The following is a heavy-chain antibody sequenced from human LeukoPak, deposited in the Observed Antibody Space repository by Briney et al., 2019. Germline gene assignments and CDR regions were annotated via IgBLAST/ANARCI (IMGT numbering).Heavy chain of an antibody. J-gene: IGHJ4*02. CDR1: GYTFTGYY. Sequence: GASVKVSCKASGYTFTGYYMHWVRQAPGQGLEWMGWINPNSGGTNYAQKFQGRVTMTRDTSISTAYMELSRLRSDDTAVYYCARDLAYDDYIFDYWGQGTLVTVSS. CDR3: ARDLAYDDYIFDY. CDR2: INPNSGGT. V-gene: IGHV1-2*02. D-gene: IGHD4-17*01.